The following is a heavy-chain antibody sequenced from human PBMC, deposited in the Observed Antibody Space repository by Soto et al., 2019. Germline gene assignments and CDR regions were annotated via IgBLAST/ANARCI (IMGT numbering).Heavy chain of an antibody. CDR3: ASSTYNWNGRFDP. J-gene: IGHJ5*02. CDR2: IIPIFGTA. V-gene: IGHV1-69*14. CDR1: GGTFSSYA. Sequence: QVQLVQSGDEVQKPGSSVKVSGKASGGTFSSYAISWVRQAPGQGIEWMVGIIPIFGTANYAQKFQGRVTINADKSTSTQYMELSSLRSEDTAVYYCASSTYNWNGRFDPWGQGPLVTVSS. D-gene: IGHD1-1*01.